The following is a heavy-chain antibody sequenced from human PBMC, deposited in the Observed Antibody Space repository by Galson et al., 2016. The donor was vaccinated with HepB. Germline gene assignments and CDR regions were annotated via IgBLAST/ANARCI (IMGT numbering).Heavy chain of an antibody. V-gene: IGHV3-23*01. CDR3: ARARQTCTGDCYYNWFDP. CDR1: GFGVSSYS. J-gene: IGHJ5*02. Sequence: SLRLSCAASGFGVSSYSMYWVRQAPGKGLEWVSVISANVGSTNYADSVEGRFTISRDSSNNTLSLQMNSLRVEDTAIYYCARARQTCTGDCYYNWFDPWGQGTLVTVSS. CDR2: ISANVGST. D-gene: IGHD2-21*02.